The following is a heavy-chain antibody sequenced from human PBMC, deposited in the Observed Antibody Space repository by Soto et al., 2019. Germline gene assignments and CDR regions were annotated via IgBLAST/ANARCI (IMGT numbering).Heavy chain of an antibody. V-gene: IGHV3-15*01. J-gene: IGHJ3*02. CDR3: TTDHVAADDTAFDI. CDR1: GFTFSNAW. Sequence: GGSLRLSCAASGFTFSNAWMSWVRQAPGKGLEWVGRIKSKTDGGTTDYAAPVKGRFTISRDDSKNTLYLQMNSLKTEDTAVYYCTTDHVAADDTAFDIWGQGTMVTVSS. D-gene: IGHD6-19*01. CDR2: IKSKTDGGTT.